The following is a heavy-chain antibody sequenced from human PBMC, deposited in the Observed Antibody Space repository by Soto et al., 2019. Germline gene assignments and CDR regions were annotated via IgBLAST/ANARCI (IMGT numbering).Heavy chain of an antibody. V-gene: IGHV4-38-2*02. CDR3: ARLYDSSGYQHYFDY. Sequence: SETLSLTCTVSGYSITNGYFWGWIRQPPGKGLECIGSMYHSGNTYYNPSLKSRVTVSVDTSKNQFSLRLSSVTAADTAVYYCARLYDSSGYQHYFDYWGQGTPVTVSS. CDR1: GYSITNGYF. CDR2: MYHSGNT. J-gene: IGHJ4*02. D-gene: IGHD3-22*01.